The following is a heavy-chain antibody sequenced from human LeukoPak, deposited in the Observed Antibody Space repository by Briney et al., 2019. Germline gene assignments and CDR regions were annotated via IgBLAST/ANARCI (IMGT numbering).Heavy chain of an antibody. CDR3: ARDTGSSSGGGSGMDV. V-gene: IGHV4-38-2*02. D-gene: IGHD6-13*01. CDR2: IYRSGST. CDR1: GYSISSGYY. J-gene: IGHJ6*04. Sequence: SETLSLTCAVSGYSISSGYYWGWIRQPPGKGLEWIGSIYRSGSTLYNPSLKSRVTISVDTSKTQFSLNLSSVTAADTAVYYCARDTGSSSGGGSGMDVWGKGTTVTVSS.